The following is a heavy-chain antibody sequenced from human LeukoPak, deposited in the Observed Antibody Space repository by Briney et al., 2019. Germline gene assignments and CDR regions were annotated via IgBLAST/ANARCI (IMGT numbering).Heavy chain of an antibody. CDR1: GGSIRSGSYY. Sequence: SETLSLTCTVSGGSIRSGSYYWSWIRQPAGKGLEWIGRIYTSGSTNYNPSLKSRVTISVDTSKNQFSLKLSSVTAADTAVYYCARGLLWFGELFPNWFDPWGQGTLVTVSS. V-gene: IGHV4-61*02. CDR3: ARGLLWFGELFPNWFDP. CDR2: IYTSGST. D-gene: IGHD3-10*01. J-gene: IGHJ5*02.